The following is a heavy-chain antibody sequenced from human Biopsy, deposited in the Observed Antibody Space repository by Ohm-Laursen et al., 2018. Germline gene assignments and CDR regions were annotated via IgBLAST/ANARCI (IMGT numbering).Heavy chain of an antibody. CDR1: GYTFAGYY. CDR3: ARVPAYPTIDGYYGLDP. J-gene: IGHJ6*02. Sequence: SVKVSCKVSGYTFAGYYLHWVRQAPGHGLKRMGWINPNSGNANYAQSFQGRLTVTRDTSISTAYMGLTSLTFDDTAIYYCARVPAYPTIDGYYGLDPWGQGTTVIVSS. V-gene: IGHV1-2*02. CDR2: INPNSGNA. D-gene: IGHD3-3*01.